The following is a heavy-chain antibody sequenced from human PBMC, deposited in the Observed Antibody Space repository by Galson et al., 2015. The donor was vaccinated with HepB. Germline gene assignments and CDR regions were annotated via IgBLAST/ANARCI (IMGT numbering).Heavy chain of an antibody. CDR3: ARERSMTTVTSLWKMGRFDAFDI. J-gene: IGHJ3*02. Sequence: SLRLSCAASGFTFSSYAMHWVRQAPGKGLEWMAVISYDGSNEYYADSVKGRFTISRDNSKNTLYLQMNSLRAEDTAVYYCARERSMTTVTSLWKMGRFDAFDIWGQGTMVTVSS. V-gene: IGHV3-30-3*01. D-gene: IGHD4-17*01. CDR2: ISYDGSNE. CDR1: GFTFSSYA.